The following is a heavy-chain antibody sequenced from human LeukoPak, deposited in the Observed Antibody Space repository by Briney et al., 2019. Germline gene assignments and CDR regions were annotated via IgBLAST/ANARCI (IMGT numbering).Heavy chain of an antibody. V-gene: IGHV4-39*01. D-gene: IGHD2-8*01. J-gene: IGHJ5*02. CDR3: AGSTYDNRFDP. Sequence: PSETLSLTCTVSGGSISSSSYYCGWIRQPPGKGLEWIGSIYHSGSTYYNPSLKSRVTLSVETSKNQFSLELSSVTAADTAVYYCAGSTYDNRFDPWGQGTLVTVSS. CDR2: IYHSGST. CDR1: GGSISSSSYY.